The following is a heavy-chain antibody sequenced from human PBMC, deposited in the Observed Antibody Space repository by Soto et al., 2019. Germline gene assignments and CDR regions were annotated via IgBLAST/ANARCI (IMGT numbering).Heavy chain of an antibody. V-gene: IGHV1-69*01. CDR1: SSYA. D-gene: IGHD3-22*01. J-gene: IGHJ4*02. CDR2: IISIFGTA. CDR3: ARRDYDSSGYYDLGY. Sequence: SSYAISWVRQAPGQGLEWMGGIISIFGTADYAQKFQGRVTITADESTSTAYMELSRLRSEDTAVYYCARRDYDSSGYYDLGYWGQGTLVTVSS.